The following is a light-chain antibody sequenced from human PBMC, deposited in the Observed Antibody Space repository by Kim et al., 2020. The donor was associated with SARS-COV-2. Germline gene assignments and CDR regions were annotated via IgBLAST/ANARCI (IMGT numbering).Light chain of an antibody. Sequence: SPSTLSASVGDRVTITCRASQSISSWLAWYQQKPGKAPKLLIYDASSLESGVPSRFSGSGSGTEFTLTISSLQPDDFATYYCQQNTFGQGTKLEI. CDR3: QQNT. J-gene: IGKJ2*01. V-gene: IGKV1-5*01. CDR1: QSISSW. CDR2: DAS.